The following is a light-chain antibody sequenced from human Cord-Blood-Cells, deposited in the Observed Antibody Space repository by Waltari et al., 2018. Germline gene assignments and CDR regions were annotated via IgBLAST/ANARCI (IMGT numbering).Light chain of an antibody. V-gene: IGKV3-11*01. Sequence: EIVLTQSPATLSLSPGDRATLACRASQSVSSYLAWYQQKPGQAPRLLIYDASNRATGIPARFSGSVSGTDFTLTISSLEPEDFAVYYCQQRSNWPITFGQGTRLEIK. J-gene: IGKJ5*01. CDR1: QSVSSY. CDR2: DAS. CDR3: QQRSNWPIT.